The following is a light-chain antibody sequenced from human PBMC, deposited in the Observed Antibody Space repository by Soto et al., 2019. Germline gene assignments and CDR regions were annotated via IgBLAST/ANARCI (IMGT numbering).Light chain of an antibody. Sequence: HSALAQPRSVSGSPGQSVTISCTGTSSDVGVYNYVSWYQQHPGKAPKLMIYDVSKRPSGVPDRFSGSKSGNTASLTISGLQAEDEADYYCCSYAGSYLYLFGNGTKV. J-gene: IGLJ1*01. CDR1: SSDVGVYNY. V-gene: IGLV2-11*01. CDR2: DVS. CDR3: CSYAGSYLYL.